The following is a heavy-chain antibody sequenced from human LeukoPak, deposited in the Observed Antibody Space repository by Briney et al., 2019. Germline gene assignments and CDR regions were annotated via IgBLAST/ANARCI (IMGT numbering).Heavy chain of an antibody. J-gene: IGHJ4*02. V-gene: IGHV3-7*01. Sequence: GGSLRLSCAASGLTFSSYWTSWVRQAPGEGLEWVANIKQDGTTKYYVDSVKGRFTISRDNARNSLSLQMNSLRAEDTAVYYCVRGYSGDSSWYRSAYWGQGTLVTVSS. CDR2: IKQDGTTK. CDR3: VRGYSGDSSWYRSAY. CDR1: GLTFSSYW. D-gene: IGHD6-13*01.